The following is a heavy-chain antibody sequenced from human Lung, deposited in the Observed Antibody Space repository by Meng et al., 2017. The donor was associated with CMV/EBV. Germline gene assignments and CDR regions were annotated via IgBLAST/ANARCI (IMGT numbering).Heavy chain of an antibody. CDR1: GFTFTTFW. Sequence: GGSXRLXXAASGFTFTTFWMTWVRQAPGKGLQWVANIKEDGSGQWYVDSVKGRFTISRDNAKQSVYLQMDSLRVEDTAVYYCVRYANSHYGMDVWGQGTTVXVSS. CDR3: VRYANSHYGMDV. J-gene: IGHJ6*02. V-gene: IGHV3-7*01. D-gene: IGHD2-21*01. CDR2: IKEDGSGQ.